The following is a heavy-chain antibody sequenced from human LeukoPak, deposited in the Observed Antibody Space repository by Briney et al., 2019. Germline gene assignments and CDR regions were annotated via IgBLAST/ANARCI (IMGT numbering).Heavy chain of an antibody. Sequence: GGSLRLSCAASGFTFSNAWMNWVRQAPGKGLEWVGRIKTKTDGGTTDYAAPVKGRFSISRDDSKNTLYLQMNSLKTEDTAVYYCTAEVFKEGYGDPQTFDYWGQGTLVTVSS. V-gene: IGHV3-15*01. J-gene: IGHJ4*02. CDR3: TAEVFKEGYGDPQTFDY. CDR2: IKTKTDGGTT. D-gene: IGHD4-17*01. CDR1: GFTFSNAW.